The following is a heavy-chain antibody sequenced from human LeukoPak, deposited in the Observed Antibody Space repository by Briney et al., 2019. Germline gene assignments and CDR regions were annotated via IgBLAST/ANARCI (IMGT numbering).Heavy chain of an antibody. CDR1: GFTFSSYS. CDR3: ANLPVPGGYYYYYYMDV. CDR2: ISSSSSYI. V-gene: IGHV3-21*01. D-gene: IGHD1-1*01. Sequence: GGSLRLSCAASGFTFSSYSMNWVRQAPGKGLEWVSSISSSSSYIYYADSVKGRFTISRDNAKNSLYLQMNSLRAEDTAVYYCANLPVPGGYYYYYYMDVWGKGTTVTISS. J-gene: IGHJ6*03.